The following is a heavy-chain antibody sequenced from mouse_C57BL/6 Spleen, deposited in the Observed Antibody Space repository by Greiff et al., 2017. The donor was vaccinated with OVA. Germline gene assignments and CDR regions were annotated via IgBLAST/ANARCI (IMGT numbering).Heavy chain of an antibody. D-gene: IGHD2-3*01. CDR3: ARKDGYYNY. CDR1: GYTFTSYW. Sequence: VQLQQSGAELVRPGSSVKLSCKASGYTFTSYWMDWVKQRPGQGLEWIGNIYPSDSETHYNQKFKDKATLTVDKSSSTAYMQLSSLTSEDSAVYYCARKDGYYNYWGQGTTLTVSS. J-gene: IGHJ2*01. V-gene: IGHV1-61*01. CDR2: IYPSDSET.